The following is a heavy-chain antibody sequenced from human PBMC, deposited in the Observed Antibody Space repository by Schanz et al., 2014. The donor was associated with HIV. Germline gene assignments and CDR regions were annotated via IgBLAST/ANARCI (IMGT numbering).Heavy chain of an antibody. Sequence: QVQLVQSGAEVKKPGASVKVSCKASGYSFTSYYMHWVRQAPGQGPEWMGWVSGYNANTEFARVFQGRVTMTTDTSTSTAYMELRSLRSDDTAVYYCARTRGIAVAGFDYWGQGTLVTVSS. CDR3: ARTRGIAVAGFDY. CDR2: VSGYNANT. CDR1: GYSFTSYY. V-gene: IGHV1-18*04. D-gene: IGHD6-19*01. J-gene: IGHJ4*02.